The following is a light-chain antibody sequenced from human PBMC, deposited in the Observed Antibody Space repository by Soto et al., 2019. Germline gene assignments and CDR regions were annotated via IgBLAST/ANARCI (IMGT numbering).Light chain of an antibody. V-gene: IGLV2-8*01. J-gene: IGLJ1*01. CDR3: SSYGGRYNYV. CDR2: EDN. Sequence: QSVLTQPPSASGSPGQSVTISYTGTSSDVGGYNYVSLSHQYSGNAPKLMIYEDNKRPSAVPVRFSGSKSGKTASLTVSGLQAEDEADYYCSSYGGRYNYVFGSGTKGTVL. CDR1: SSDVGGYNY.